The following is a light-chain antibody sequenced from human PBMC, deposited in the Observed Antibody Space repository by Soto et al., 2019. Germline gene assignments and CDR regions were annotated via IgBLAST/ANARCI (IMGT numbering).Light chain of an antibody. CDR2: RND. CDR3: AKWDDSLRVYV. CDR1: SSRSGSSY. Sequence: VLSQPPSASGTPGQRVTISCSTSSSRSGSSYVYWYQQLPGTAPKLLIYRNDQRPSGVPDRFSGSKSGTSASLAISGLRSEDEADYYCAKWDDSLRVYVFGTGTKVTVL. J-gene: IGLJ1*01. V-gene: IGLV1-47*01.